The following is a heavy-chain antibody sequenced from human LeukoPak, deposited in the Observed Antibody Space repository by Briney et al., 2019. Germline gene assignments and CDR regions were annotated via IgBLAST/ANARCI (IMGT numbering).Heavy chain of an antibody. D-gene: IGHD3-16*01. CDR3: AKVRDVYDYVSDY. CDR2: ISGSGSIT. V-gene: IGHV3-23*01. Sequence: GGSLRLSCAASGFTFSSYAMSWVRQAPGKGLEWVSSISGSGSITSYADSVKGRFTISRDNSKNTLYLQMSSLRAEDTAVYYCAKVRDVYDYVSDYWGQGTLVTVSS. CDR1: GFTFSSYA. J-gene: IGHJ4*02.